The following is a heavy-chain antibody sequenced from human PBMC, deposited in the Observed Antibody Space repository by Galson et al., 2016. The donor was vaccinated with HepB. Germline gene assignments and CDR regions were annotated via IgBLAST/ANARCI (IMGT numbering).Heavy chain of an antibody. D-gene: IGHD2-2*01. J-gene: IGHJ6*02. Sequence: SLRLSCAASGFTFSSYGMHWVRQAPGKGLEWVAIIWYDGSDKYYTDSVKGRFTISRDNSKNTLYLQMNSLRAEDTAVYYCARDPQYQLTNYYYYGMDVWGQVTTVTV. CDR2: IWYDGSDK. CDR1: GFTFSSYG. V-gene: IGHV3-33*01. CDR3: ARDPQYQLTNYYYYGMDV.